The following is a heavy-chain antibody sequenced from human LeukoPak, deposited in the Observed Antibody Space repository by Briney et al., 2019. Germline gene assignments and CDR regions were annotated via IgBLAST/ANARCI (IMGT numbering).Heavy chain of an antibody. Sequence: ASVKVSCKASGYTFTSYYMHWVRQAPGQGLEWMGITNPSGDSTSYAQKFQGRVTMTRDTSTSTVYMELSSLRSEDTAVYYCARDQYYYDSSGYYPGGYWGQGTLVTVSS. CDR3: ARDQYYYDSSGYYPGGY. D-gene: IGHD3-22*01. V-gene: IGHV1-46*01. CDR1: GYTFTSYY. J-gene: IGHJ4*02. CDR2: TNPSGDST.